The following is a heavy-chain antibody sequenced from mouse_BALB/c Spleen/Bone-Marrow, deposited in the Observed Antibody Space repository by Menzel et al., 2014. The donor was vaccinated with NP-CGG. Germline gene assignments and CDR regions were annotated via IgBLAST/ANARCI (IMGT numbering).Heavy chain of an antibody. CDR1: GYSFTSYW. Sequence: VQLQQSGAELVRPGASVKLSCKASGYSFTSYWMNWVKQRPGRGLEWIGMIHPSDTETRLNQRFKDKATLTVDKSSSTTYMKLNSPTSEASEVYYCARLEGNYGSTFAYWGQGTLVTVSA. D-gene: IGHD1-1*01. CDR3: ARLEGNYGSTFAY. CDR2: IHPSDTET. V-gene: IGHV1S82*01. J-gene: IGHJ3*01.